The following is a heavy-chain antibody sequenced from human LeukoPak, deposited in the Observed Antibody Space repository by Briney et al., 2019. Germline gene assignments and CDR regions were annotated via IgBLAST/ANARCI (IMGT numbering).Heavy chain of an antibody. Sequence: SVKVSCKASGYTFTSYYMHWVRQAPGQGLEWMGGIIPIFGTANYAQKFQGRVTITTDESTSTAYMELSSLRSEDTAVYYCATILGGYSYSPPRDDAFDIWGQGTMVTVSS. CDR1: GYTFTSYY. CDR2: IIPIFGTA. CDR3: ATILGGYSYSPPRDDAFDI. D-gene: IGHD5-18*01. V-gene: IGHV1-69*05. J-gene: IGHJ3*02.